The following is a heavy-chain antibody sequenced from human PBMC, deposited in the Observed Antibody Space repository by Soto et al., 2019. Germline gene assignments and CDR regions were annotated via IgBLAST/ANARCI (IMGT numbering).Heavy chain of an antibody. CDR1: GGSISSGSSY. Sequence: LSLTCTVSGGSISSGSSYWGWIRQPPEKGLEWIGSIYYNGDTYYSPSLKSRVTISVDTSKNQFSLKLSSVTAADTAVYYCARRRTSYGMDVWGQGTTVTVSS. V-gene: IGHV4-39*01. CDR3: ARRRTSYGMDV. J-gene: IGHJ6*02. CDR2: IYYNGDT.